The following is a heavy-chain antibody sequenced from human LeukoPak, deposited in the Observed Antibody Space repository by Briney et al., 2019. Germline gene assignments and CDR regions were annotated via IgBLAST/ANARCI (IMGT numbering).Heavy chain of an antibody. CDR1: GYTFTSYG. CDR3: ARAFYYGSGSYSNWFDP. J-gene: IGHJ5*02. Sequence: ASVKVSCKASGYTFTSYGISWVRQAPGQGLEWMGWISAYNGNTNYAQKFQGRVTITADESTSTAYMELSSLRSEDTAVYYCARAFYYGSGSYSNWFDPWGQGTLVTVSS. D-gene: IGHD3-10*01. CDR2: ISAYNGNT. V-gene: IGHV1-18*01.